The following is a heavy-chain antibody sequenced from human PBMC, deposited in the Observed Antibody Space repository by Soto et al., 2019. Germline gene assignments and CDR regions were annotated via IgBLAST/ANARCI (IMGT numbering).Heavy chain of an antibody. D-gene: IGHD6-6*01. V-gene: IGHV4-39*01. Sequence: PSETLSLTCTVSGGSISSSSYYWGWIRQPPGKGLEWIGSIYYSVSTYYNPSLKSRVTISVDTSKNQFSLKLSSVTAADTAVYYCARLVTGARRFDYWGQGTLVTVSS. J-gene: IGHJ4*02. CDR1: GGSISSSSYY. CDR3: ARLVTGARRFDY. CDR2: IYYSVST.